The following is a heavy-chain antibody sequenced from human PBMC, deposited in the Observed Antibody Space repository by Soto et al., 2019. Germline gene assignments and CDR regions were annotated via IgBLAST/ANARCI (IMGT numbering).Heavy chain of an antibody. CDR1: GDSISSGGYY. CDR2: VYYTGST. Sequence: PSETLSLTCTVSGDSISSGGYYGCWIRQHPGKGLEWIGYVYYTGSTYYSPSLKSRVTISVDTSKNQFSLQLWSVTAADTAVYYCAKDPSPQPTTVVTPGWFAPWGQGILVTVSS. V-gene: IGHV4-31*03. CDR3: AKDPSPQPTTVVTPGWFAP. J-gene: IGHJ5*02. D-gene: IGHD4-17*01.